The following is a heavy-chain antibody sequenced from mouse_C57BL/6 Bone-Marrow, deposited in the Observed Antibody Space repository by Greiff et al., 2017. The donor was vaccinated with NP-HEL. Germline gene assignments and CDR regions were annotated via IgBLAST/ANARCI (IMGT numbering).Heavy chain of an antibody. Sequence: QVQLQQPGAELVKPGASVKLSCKASGYTFTSYWMHWVKQRPGQGLEWIGLIHPNSGSTNYNEKFKSKATLTVDKSSSTAYMQLSSLTSEDSAVYYCAERSSFTTVVEYWGQGTTLTVSS. CDR3: AERSSFTTVVEY. CDR2: IHPNSGST. J-gene: IGHJ2*01. D-gene: IGHD1-1*01. V-gene: IGHV1-64*01. CDR1: GYTFTSYW.